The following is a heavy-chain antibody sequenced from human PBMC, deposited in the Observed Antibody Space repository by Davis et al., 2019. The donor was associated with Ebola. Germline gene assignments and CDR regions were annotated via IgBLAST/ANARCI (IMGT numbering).Heavy chain of an antibody. J-gene: IGHJ5*02. V-gene: IGHV4-34*01. CDR1: GGSLRGNY. D-gene: IGHD6-13*01. Sequence: GSLRLSCAVYGGSLRGNYWSWIRQSPEKGLEWTGEINHSGGRNYNPSLKSRLTISVDTSTSQFSLKLTSVTAADTAIYYCARGSAAGPWGLNPWGQGALVAVSS. CDR3: ARGSAAGPWGLNP. CDR2: INHSGGR.